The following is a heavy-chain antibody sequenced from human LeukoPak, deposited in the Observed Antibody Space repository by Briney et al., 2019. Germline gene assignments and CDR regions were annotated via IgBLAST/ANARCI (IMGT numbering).Heavy chain of an antibody. Sequence: ASVKVSCKTSGYTFIDLYMHWVRQAPGHGLEWLGRINPKTGDTIYAQKFRGRVTMTGDTSISTAYMELSRLGFDDTAVYYCARDRAVAADYWGQGTLVTVSS. V-gene: IGHV1-2*06. D-gene: IGHD6-19*01. CDR3: ARDRAVAADY. CDR2: INPKTGDT. CDR1: GYTFIDLY. J-gene: IGHJ4*02.